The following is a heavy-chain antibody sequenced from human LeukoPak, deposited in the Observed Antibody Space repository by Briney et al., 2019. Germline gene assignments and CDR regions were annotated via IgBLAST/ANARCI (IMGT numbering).Heavy chain of an antibody. CDR1: GFTFSSYW. D-gene: IGHD4-17*01. CDR3: ARFAVTIAGDY. Sequence: GGSLRLSCAASGFTFSSYWMHWVRQAPGKGLVWVSRITGDGSGANYADSVKGRFTISRDNAKNTLYLQMNGLRAEDTAVYYCARFAVTIAGDYWGQGTLVTVSS. J-gene: IGHJ4*02. CDR2: ITGDGSGA. V-gene: IGHV3-74*01.